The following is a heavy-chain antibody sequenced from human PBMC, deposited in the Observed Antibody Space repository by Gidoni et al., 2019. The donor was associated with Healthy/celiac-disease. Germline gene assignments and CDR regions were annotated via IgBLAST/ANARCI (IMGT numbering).Heavy chain of an antibody. CDR3: ARHRNYYGSGSYYLAAFDY. CDR1: GGSIRSSY. V-gene: IGHV4-59*08. Sequence: QVQLQESGPGLVKPSETLSLTCTVSGGSIRSSYWSWIRQPPGKGLEWIGYIYYSGSTNYNPSLKSRVTISVDTSKNQFSLKLSSVTAADTAVYYCARHRNYYGSGSYYLAAFDYWGQGTLVTVSS. CDR2: IYYSGST. J-gene: IGHJ4*02. D-gene: IGHD3-10*01.